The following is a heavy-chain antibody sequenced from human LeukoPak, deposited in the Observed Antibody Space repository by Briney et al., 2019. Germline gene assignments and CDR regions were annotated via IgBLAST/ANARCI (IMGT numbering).Heavy chain of an antibody. CDR2: IYYSGST. Sequence: KPSQTLSLTCTVSGGSISSGGYYWSWIRQHPGKGLEWIGYIYYSGSTYYNPSLKSRVTISVDTSKNQFSLKLSSVTAADTAVYYCARVFDGVVGATLHPAFDYWGQGTLVTVSS. CDR3: ARVFDGVVGATLHPAFDY. CDR1: GGSISSGGYY. D-gene: IGHD1-26*01. V-gene: IGHV4-31*03. J-gene: IGHJ4*02.